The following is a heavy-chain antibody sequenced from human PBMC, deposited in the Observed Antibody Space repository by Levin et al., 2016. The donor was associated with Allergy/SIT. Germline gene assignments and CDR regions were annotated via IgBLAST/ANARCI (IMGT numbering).Heavy chain of an antibody. CDR3: ARDGMTTVLKNDAFDI. V-gene: IGHV4-59*13. Sequence: SETLSLTCTVSGGSISSYYWSWIRQPPGKGLEWIGYIYYSGSTNYNPSLKSRVTISVDTSKNQFSLKLSSVTAADTAVYYCARDGMTTVLKNDAFDIWGQGTMVTVSS. D-gene: IGHD4-11*01. J-gene: IGHJ3*02. CDR1: GGSISSYY. CDR2: IYYSGST.